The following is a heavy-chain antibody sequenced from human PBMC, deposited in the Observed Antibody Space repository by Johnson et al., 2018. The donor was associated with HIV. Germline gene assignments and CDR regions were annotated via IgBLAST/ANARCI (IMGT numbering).Heavy chain of an antibody. D-gene: IGHD3-10*01. CDR3: ARDPPSYGSGSYFRAFDI. CDR2: IYSGGST. J-gene: IGHJ3*02. V-gene: IGHV3-66*01. CDR1: GFIFDDYD. Sequence: VQLVESGGGVVRPGGSLRLSCAGSGFIFDDYDMTWVRQAPGKGLEWVSVIYSGGSTYYADSVKGRFTISRDNSKNTLYLQMNSLRAEDTAVYYCARDPPSYGSGSYFRAFDIWGQGTMVTVSS.